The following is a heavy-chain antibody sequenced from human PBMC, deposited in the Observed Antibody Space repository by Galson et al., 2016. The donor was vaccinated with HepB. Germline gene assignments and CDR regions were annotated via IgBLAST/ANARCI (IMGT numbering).Heavy chain of an antibody. D-gene: IGHD2-21*01. Sequence: SLRLSCAASGFTFSDYHMNWIRQAPGKGLEWISYISTSGNSMLYADSAKGRFTISRDNSKDTLYLQLNSLRVEDTAVYYCAKDRVCDDCATPTYLDYWGQGTLVTVSS. V-gene: IGHV3-11*01. CDR1: GFTFSDYH. CDR2: ISTSGNSM. CDR3: AKDRVCDDCATPTYLDY. J-gene: IGHJ4*02.